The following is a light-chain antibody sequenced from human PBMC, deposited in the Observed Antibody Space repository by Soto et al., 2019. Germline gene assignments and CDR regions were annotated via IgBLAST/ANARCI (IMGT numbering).Light chain of an antibody. CDR3: QQSYSTPYT. V-gene: IGKV1-39*01. CDR2: AAS. J-gene: IGKJ2*01. CDR1: QSISSY. Sequence: DIQMTQSPSSLSASVGDRVTITCRASQSISSYLNWYQQKPVKAPKLLIYAASSLQSGVPSRFSGSGSWTVFTLTISSLQPEEFASYYCQQSYSTPYTFGQGTKLEIK.